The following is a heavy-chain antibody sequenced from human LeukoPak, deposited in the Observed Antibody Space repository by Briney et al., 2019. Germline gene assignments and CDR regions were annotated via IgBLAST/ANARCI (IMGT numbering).Heavy chain of an antibody. D-gene: IGHD3-22*01. Sequence: GGSLRLSCAVSGFTVSGNYMSWVRQAPGKGLEWVSLIYSGGTTYYADSVKGRFTISRDNSKNTLYLQMSSLRAEDTAVYYCAKVRYYYDSSGYFDYWGQGTLVTVSS. V-gene: IGHV3-53*01. CDR1: GFTVSGNY. CDR3: AKVRYYYDSSGYFDY. J-gene: IGHJ4*02. CDR2: IYSGGTT.